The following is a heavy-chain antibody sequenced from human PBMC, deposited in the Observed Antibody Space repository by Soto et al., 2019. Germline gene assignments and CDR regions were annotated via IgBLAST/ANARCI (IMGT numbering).Heavy chain of an antibody. CDR3: ARDHLGIAAGDFDL. CDR2: ISSGRPDI. Sequence: PGGSLRLSCAASGFSFDTYNPNWVRQAPGKGLEWVSSISSGRPDIFYADSVRGRFTISRDDAKKSLFLQMNSLRADDTALYYCARDHLGIAAGDFDLWGQGTLVTSPQ. CDR1: GFSFDTYN. V-gene: IGHV3-21*01. J-gene: IGHJ4*02. D-gene: IGHD6-19*01.